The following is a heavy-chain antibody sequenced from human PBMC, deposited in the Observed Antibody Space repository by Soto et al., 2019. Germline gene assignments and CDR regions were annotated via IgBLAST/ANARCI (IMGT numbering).Heavy chain of an antibody. Sequence: EVQLVQSGGEVKKPGESLTISCKTSGYTFVLDWVTWVRHVPGKGLDYVGKIDPSDSYTDYNPSFQGHVTISSDKSTATSYLQWSTLEASDTAIYYCARSNEPGEGIDWGQGTLVTVSS. V-gene: IGHV5-10-1*03. CDR2: IDPSDSYT. D-gene: IGHD7-27*01. CDR3: ARSNEPGEGID. J-gene: IGHJ4*01. CDR1: GYTFVLDW.